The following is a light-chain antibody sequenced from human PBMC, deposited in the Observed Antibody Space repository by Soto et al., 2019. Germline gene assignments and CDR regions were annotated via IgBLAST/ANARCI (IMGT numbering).Light chain of an antibody. Sequence: EIVLTQSPATLSLSPGERATLSCTASQSVGTYFAWYQQKPGQAPRLLIYDSSNRAAGIPARFSGSGSGTDFTLTISSLEPEDFAVYYCQQRSDWPSTFGGGTKVDIK. CDR2: DSS. V-gene: IGKV3-11*01. CDR1: QSVGTY. J-gene: IGKJ4*01. CDR3: QQRSDWPST.